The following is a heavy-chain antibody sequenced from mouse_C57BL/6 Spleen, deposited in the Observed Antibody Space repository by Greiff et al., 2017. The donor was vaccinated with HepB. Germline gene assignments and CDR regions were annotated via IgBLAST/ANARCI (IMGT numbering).Heavy chain of an antibody. CDR3: ARDSGLGTGYFDY. J-gene: IGHJ2*01. V-gene: IGHV5-4*01. D-gene: IGHD4-1*01. CDR2: ISDGGSYT. CDR1: GFTFSSYA. Sequence: EVHLVESGGGLVKPGGSLKLSCAASGFTFSSYAMSWVRQTPEKRLEWVATISDGGSYTYYPDNVKGRFTISRDNAKNNLYLQMSHLKSEDTAMYYCARDSGLGTGYFDYWGQGTTLTVSS.